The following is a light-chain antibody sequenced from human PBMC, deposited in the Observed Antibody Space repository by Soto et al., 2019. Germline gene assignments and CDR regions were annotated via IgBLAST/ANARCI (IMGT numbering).Light chain of an antibody. CDR1: QSISSW. V-gene: IGKV1-5*01. CDR3: QQYNSYSYT. J-gene: IGKJ2*01. Sequence: DIQMTQSPSTLSASAGDRVTITCRASQSISSWLAWYQQKPGKAPKLLIYDASSLESGVPSRFSGSGSGTEFTLTISSLQPDDFATYCCQQYNSYSYTFGQGTKVDIK. CDR2: DAS.